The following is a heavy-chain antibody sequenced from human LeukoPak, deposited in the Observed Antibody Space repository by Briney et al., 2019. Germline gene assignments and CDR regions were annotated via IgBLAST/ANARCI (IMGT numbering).Heavy chain of an antibody. Sequence: GGSLRLSCAASGFTFSSYSMNWVRQAPGKGLEWVSYISSSSSTIYYADSVKGRFTISRDNAKNSLYLQMNSLRAEDTAVYYCARDPPSIAATNYYMDVWGEGTTVTVSS. D-gene: IGHD6-6*01. V-gene: IGHV3-48*04. CDR2: ISSSSSTI. CDR3: ARDPPSIAATNYYMDV. J-gene: IGHJ6*03. CDR1: GFTFSSYS.